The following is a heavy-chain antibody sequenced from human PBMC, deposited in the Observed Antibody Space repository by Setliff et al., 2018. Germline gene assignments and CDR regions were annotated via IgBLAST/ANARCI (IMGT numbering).Heavy chain of an antibody. J-gene: IGHJ6*02. D-gene: IGHD6-19*01. Sequence: GGSLRLSCAASGFTFSSYAMSWARQAPGKGLEWVSGISAASSTIDYADSVKGRFTIARDNSKDSRYLQWKSLRVEDTAVYFCARYNLPVDGAYGMDVWGQGTTVTVSS. CDR1: GFTFSSYA. V-gene: IGHV3-48*04. CDR3: ARYNLPVDGAYGMDV. CDR2: ISAASSTI.